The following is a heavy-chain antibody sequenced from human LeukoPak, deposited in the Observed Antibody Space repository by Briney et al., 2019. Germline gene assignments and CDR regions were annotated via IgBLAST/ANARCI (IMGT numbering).Heavy chain of an antibody. Sequence: SETLSLTCTVSGGSISSYYWSWVRQPAGKGLEWIGRINTSGNTNYNPSLKSRVTMLIDTSKNQFSLKLSSMTAADTAVYYCARTRSWLPFEYWGQGTLVTVSS. CDR3: ARTRSWLPFEY. D-gene: IGHD5-12*01. J-gene: IGHJ4*02. CDR1: GGSISSYY. V-gene: IGHV4-4*07. CDR2: INTSGNT.